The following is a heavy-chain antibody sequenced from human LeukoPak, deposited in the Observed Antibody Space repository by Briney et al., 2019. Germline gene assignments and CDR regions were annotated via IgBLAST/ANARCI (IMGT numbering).Heavy chain of an antibody. CDR3: LWCDE. CDR2: IKRISDGATT. D-gene: IGHD2-21*01. Sequence: GGSLRLSCVAFGSTLSTAWTGWLRQAPGKGMEWVGSIKRISDGATTDYAASVKARSPTSRRAPKTTGCRQINSLKTADTTVHCSLWCDEWSEGSLVTVPS. J-gene: IGHJ4*02. CDR1: GSTLSTAW. V-gene: IGHV3-15*01.